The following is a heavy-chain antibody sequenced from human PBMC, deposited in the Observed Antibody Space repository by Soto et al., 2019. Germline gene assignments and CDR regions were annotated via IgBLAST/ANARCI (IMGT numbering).Heavy chain of an antibody. J-gene: IGHJ6*02. V-gene: IGHV3-21*01. CDR3: ARECTAWPLAYGLDV. CDR1: GFTFSTYS. D-gene: IGHD2-8*02. CDR2: ISSRSDI. Sequence: LRLSCVGSGFTFSTYSINWVRQAPGKGLEWVSSISSRSDIYYADSVKGRFTISRDNAKNSVSLQMNSLRAEDTAVYYCARECTAWPLAYGLDVWGQGTTVTVSS.